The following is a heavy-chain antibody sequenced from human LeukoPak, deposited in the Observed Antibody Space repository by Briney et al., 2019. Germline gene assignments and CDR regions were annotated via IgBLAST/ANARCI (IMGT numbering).Heavy chain of an antibody. CDR1: GASISSYY. Sequence: SETLSLTCTVSGASISSYYWSWIRQPPGKGLEWLGYIYNSGNTNYNPSVKSRVSMSVDTSRNQFSLKLSSVTAADTAVYYCARRVRYGSSWSTSYGMDVWGQGTTVTVSS. CDR2: IYNSGNT. J-gene: IGHJ6*02. V-gene: IGHV4-59*01. CDR3: ARRVRYGSSWSTSYGMDV. D-gene: IGHD6-13*01.